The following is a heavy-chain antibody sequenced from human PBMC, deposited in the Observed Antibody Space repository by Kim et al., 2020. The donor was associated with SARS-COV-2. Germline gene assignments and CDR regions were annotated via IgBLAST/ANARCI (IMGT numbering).Heavy chain of an antibody. CDR1: GFSFRNYG. D-gene: IGHD3-10*01. J-gene: IGHJ5*02. CDR3: ARDSLNGFGSGMLHNWFGP. CDR2: ISYDGINK. Sequence: GGSLRLSCVGSGFSFRNYGIHWVRQAPGKGLEWVAVISYDGINKFYGDSVEGRFTISRDDSRNTVYLPITSVRVEDTALYYCARDSLNGFGSGMLHNWFGPWGQGTLVTVSS. V-gene: IGHV3-33*05.